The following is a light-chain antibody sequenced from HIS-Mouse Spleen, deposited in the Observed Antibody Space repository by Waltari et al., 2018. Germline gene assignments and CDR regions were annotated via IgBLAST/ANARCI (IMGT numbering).Light chain of an antibody. CDR1: SSAVGSXNX. J-gene: IGLJ3*02. CDR2: EGS. CDR3: CSYAGSSTWV. V-gene: IGLV2-23*01. Sequence: QSALTQPASVSGSPGQSITISCTGTSSAVGSXNXVPWYQQHPGKAPKLMIYEGSKRPSGVSNRFSGSKSGNTASLTISGLQAEDEADYYCCSYAGSSTWVFGGGTKLTVL.